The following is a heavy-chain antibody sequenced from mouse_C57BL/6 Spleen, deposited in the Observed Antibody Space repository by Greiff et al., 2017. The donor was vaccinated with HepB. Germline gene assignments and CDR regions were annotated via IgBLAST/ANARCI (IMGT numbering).Heavy chain of an antibody. CDR3: ASGYAFAY. CDR2: IWGVGST. J-gene: IGHJ3*01. V-gene: IGHV2-6*01. CDR1: GFSLTSYG. Sequence: VKLMESGPGLVAPSQSLSITCTVSGFSLTSYGVDWVRQSPGKGLEWLGVIWGVGSTNYNSALKSRLSNSKDNSKSQVFLKMNSLQTYDTAMYYCASGYAFAYWGQGTLVTVSA. D-gene: IGHD6-5*01.